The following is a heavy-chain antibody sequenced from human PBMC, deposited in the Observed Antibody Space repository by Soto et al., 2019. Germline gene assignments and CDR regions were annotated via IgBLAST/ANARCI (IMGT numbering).Heavy chain of an antibody. CDR1: GYTFTSYA. V-gene: IGHV1-3*01. D-gene: IGHD3-10*01. J-gene: IGHJ5*02. CDR3: ARFFDYYGSGSRRSDNWFDP. Sequence: QVQLVQSGAEVKKPGASVKVSCKASGYTFTSYAMHWVRQAPRQRLEWMGWINAGNGNTKYSQKFQGRVTITRDTSASTAYMELSSLRSEDTAVYYCARFFDYYGSGSRRSDNWFDPWGQGTLVTVSS. CDR2: INAGNGNT.